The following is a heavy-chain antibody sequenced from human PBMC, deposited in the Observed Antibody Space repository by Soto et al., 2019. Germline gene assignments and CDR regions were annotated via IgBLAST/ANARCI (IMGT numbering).Heavy chain of an antibody. CDR2: ISAYNGNT. Sequence: QVQLVQSGAEVKKPGASVKVSCKASGYTFTSYFITWVRQAPGQGLEWMGWISAYNGNTNYAQMLQGRVTMTTDTATATAYMEMTSLRSDDTAVYYCARQNYYSGMDVWGQGTTVTVSS. V-gene: IGHV1-18*01. J-gene: IGHJ6*02. CDR3: ARQNYYSGMDV. CDR1: GYTFTSYF.